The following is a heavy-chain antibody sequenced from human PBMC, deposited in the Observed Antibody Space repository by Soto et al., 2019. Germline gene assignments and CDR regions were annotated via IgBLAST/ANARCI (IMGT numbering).Heavy chain of an antibody. J-gene: IGHJ4*02. CDR2: VYYSGTT. Sequence: QVQLQESGPGLLKPSETLSLTCSVSGGSVSDKTYYWSWIRQPPGKRLEWIGYVYYSGTTNYNPPLKRRVTTSVDLSKNRLPLRLSSVTTADTALYYCARTTAVPNTLRSRYFFDYWGQGTLVTVSS. CDR1: GGSVSDKTYY. V-gene: IGHV4-61*01. CDR3: ARTTAVPNTLRSRYFFDY. D-gene: IGHD4-17*01.